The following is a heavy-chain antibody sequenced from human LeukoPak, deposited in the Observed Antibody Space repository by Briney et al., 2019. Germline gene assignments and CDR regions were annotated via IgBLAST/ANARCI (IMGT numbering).Heavy chain of an antibody. CDR2: INPNSGGT. CDR1: GYTFTGYY. Sequence: ASVKVSCKASGYTFTGYYIHWVRQAPGQGLEWMGWINPNSGGTKYAQKFQGRVTMTRDTSITTAYMELSRLRPDDTAVYYCASGLASGSYYPPFDYWGQGTLVTVSS. V-gene: IGHV1-2*02. J-gene: IGHJ4*02. CDR3: ASGLASGSYYPPFDY. D-gene: IGHD1-26*01.